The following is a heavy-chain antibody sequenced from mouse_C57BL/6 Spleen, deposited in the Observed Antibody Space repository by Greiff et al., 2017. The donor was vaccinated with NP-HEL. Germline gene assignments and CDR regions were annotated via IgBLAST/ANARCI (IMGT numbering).Heavy chain of an antibody. J-gene: IGHJ4*01. D-gene: IGHD1-1*01. V-gene: IGHV1-55*01. CDR1: GYTFTSYW. CDR2: IYPGSGST. Sequence: QVQLQQSGAELVKPGASVKMSCKASGYTFTSYWITWVKQRPGQGLEWIGDIYPGSGSTNYNEKFKSKATLTVDTSSSTAYMQLSSLTSEDTAVYYCARRVGDAMDYWGQGTSVTVSS. CDR3: ARRVGDAMDY.